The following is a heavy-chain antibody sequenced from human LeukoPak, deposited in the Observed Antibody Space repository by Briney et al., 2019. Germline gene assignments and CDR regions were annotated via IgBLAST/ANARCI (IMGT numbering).Heavy chain of an antibody. Sequence: GGSLRLSCAASGFTFSSYAMSWVRQAPGKGLEWVSAISGSGGSTYYADSVKGRFTISRDNSKNTLYLQMNSLSAEDTAVYYCAKVPAKYGGKVQLDYWGQGTLVTVSS. D-gene: IGHD4-23*01. CDR2: ISGSGGST. V-gene: IGHV3-23*01. CDR1: GFTFSSYA. CDR3: AKVPAKYGGKVQLDY. J-gene: IGHJ4*02.